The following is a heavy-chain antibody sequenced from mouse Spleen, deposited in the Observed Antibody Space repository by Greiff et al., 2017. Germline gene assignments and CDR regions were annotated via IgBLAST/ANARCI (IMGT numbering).Heavy chain of an antibody. CDR3: ARSAYGAY. J-gene: IGHJ3*01. CDR2: INPSTGGT. Sequence: VQLQQSGPELVKPGASVKISCKASGYSFTGYYMNWVKQSPEKSLEWIGEINPSTGGTTYNQKFKAKATLTVDKSSSTAYMQLKSLTSEDSAVYYCARSAYGAYWGQGTLVTVSA. D-gene: IGHD1-1*01. CDR1: GYSFTGYY. V-gene: IGHV1-42*01.